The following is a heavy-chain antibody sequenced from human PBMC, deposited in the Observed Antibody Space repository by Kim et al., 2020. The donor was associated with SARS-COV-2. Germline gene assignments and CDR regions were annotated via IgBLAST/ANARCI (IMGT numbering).Heavy chain of an antibody. D-gene: IGHD3-3*01. Sequence: ASVKVSCKASGYTFTGYYMHWVRQAPGQGLEWMGRINPNSGGTNYAQKFQGRVTMTRDTSISTAYMELSRLRSDDTAVYYCAREAGITIFGVVIIPNGYYYYGMDVWGQGTTVTVSS. CDR1: GYTFTGYY. J-gene: IGHJ6*02. CDR3: AREAGITIFGVVIIPNGYYYYGMDV. CDR2: INPNSGGT. V-gene: IGHV1-2*06.